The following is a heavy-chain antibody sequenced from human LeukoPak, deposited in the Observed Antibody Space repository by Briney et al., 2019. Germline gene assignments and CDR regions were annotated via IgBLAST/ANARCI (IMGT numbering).Heavy chain of an antibody. D-gene: IGHD3-22*01. CDR3: ARGLSDYYYDSSGYRL. CDR1: GYTFTDYA. CDR2: INTNTGNP. Sequence: ASVTVSFKASGYTFTDYAMNWVRQAPGQGLEWMGWINTNTGNPTYSQGFTGRFVFSLDTSVSTAYLQISGLKAEDTAVYYCARGLSDYYYDSSGYRLWGQGTLVTVSS. V-gene: IGHV7-4-1*02. J-gene: IGHJ4*02.